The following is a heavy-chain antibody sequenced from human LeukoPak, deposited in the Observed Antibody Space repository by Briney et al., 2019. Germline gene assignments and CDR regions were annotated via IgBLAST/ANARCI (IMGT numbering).Heavy chain of an antibody. CDR2: NNPSSGST. J-gene: IGHJ6*02. CDR1: GYTFTNYY. V-gene: IGHV1-46*01. Sequence: GASVKVSCKTSGYTFTNYYIHWVRQVPGQGLEWMGINNPSSGSTTYAQTFQDRVNMTRDTSTTTFYMELSSLRSEDTAVYYCARDVVPSSYYGMDVWGQGTTVTVSS. CDR3: ARDVVPSSYYGMDV.